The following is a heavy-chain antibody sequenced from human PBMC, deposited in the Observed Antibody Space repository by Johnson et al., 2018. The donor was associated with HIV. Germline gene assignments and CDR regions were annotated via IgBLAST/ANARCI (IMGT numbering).Heavy chain of an antibody. CDR2: IKQDGSEK. CDR3: ERERDATGDAFDI. J-gene: IGHJ3*02. D-gene: IGHD1-14*01. Sequence: VQLMESGGGLVKLGGSLRLSCAASGLTFSDYYMTWIRQAPGKGLEWVANIKQDGSEKYYVDSVKGRFTISRDNAKNSLYLQMNSLRAEDTAVYYCERERDATGDAFDIWGQGTMVTVSS. CDR1: GLTFSDYY. V-gene: IGHV3-7*05.